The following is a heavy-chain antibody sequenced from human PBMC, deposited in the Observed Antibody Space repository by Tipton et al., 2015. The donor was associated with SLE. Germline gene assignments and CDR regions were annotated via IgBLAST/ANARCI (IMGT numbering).Heavy chain of an antibody. D-gene: IGHD6-19*01. V-gene: IGHV4-38-2*02. CDR2: IYHDGST. Sequence: TLSLTCAVSGYSISSGYYWGWIRQPPGKGLEGIGSIYHDGSTDYNPSLKSRLTISVDTSKNQLSLKLSSGTAADTAIYYCAREVRGVAVAGDWGQGTLVTVSS. J-gene: IGHJ4*02. CDR3: AREVRGVAVAGD. CDR1: GYSISSGYY.